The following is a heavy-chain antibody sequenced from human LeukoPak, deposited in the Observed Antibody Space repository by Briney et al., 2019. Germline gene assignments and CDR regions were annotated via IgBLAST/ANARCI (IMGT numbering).Heavy chain of an antibody. V-gene: IGHV1-8*02. CDR2: MNPNSGNT. J-gene: IGHJ4*02. CDR3: ARDENYGIFFNVDY. CDR1: GYTFTSYD. Sequence: ASVKVSCKASGYTFTSYDINWVRLATGQGLEWMGWMNPNSGNTGYAQKFQGRVTMTADTSSSTAYMELRSLRLDDMAVYYCARDENYGIFFNVDYWGQGTLVTVSS. D-gene: IGHD4-17*01.